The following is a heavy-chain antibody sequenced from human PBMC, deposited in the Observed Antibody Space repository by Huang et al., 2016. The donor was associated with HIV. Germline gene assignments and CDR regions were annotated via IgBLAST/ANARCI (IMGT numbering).Heavy chain of an antibody. Sequence: QVHLVESGGGVVQPGGSLRLSCAASGFKLSGFGMHWVRQAPGKGREWVAVMSYDGRSQFYTDSVKGRFTISRDNSDNTLSLQMKGLRPDDTAVYYCAKESRWFSDFDHWGQGVLVSVSS. D-gene: IGHD2-15*01. CDR3: AKESRWFSDFDH. CDR1: GFKLSGFG. V-gene: IGHV3-30*18. J-gene: IGHJ4*02. CDR2: MSYDGRSQ.